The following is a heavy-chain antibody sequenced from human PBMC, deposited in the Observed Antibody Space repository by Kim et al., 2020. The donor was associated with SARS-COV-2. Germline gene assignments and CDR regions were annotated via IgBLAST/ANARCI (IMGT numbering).Heavy chain of an antibody. CDR2: INPIYGTA. CDR1: GGTFSSYA. D-gene: IGHD6-13*01. V-gene: IGHV1-69*13. J-gene: IGHJ5*01. CDR3: ASSKAYGIAAAVPIAFAS. Sequence: SVKVSCKASGGTFSSYAISWVRQAPGQGLEWMGGINPIYGTANYAQKFQGRVTITADESTSTAYMELSSLRSEDTAVYYCASSKAYGIAAAVPIAFASW.